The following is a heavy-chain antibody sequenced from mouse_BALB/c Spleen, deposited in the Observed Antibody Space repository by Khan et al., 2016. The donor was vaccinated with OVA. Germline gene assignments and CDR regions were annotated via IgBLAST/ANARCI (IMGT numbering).Heavy chain of an antibody. CDR2: ISSGGSYT. CDR3: ARHRGYYGSNRYFDY. J-gene: IGHJ2*01. Sequence: EVELVESGGGLVRPGGSLKLSCAASGFSFSSYSMSWVRQTPEKRLQWVATISSGGSYTYYPDSVRGRFTISRDNANNTLYLRMSSLKSEDTAMYYCARHRGYYGSNRYFDYWGQGTTLTVSS. V-gene: IGHV5-6-4*01. CDR1: GFSFSSYS. D-gene: IGHD1-1*01.